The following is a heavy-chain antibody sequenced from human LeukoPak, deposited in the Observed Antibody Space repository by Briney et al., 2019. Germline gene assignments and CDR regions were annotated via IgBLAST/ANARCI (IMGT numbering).Heavy chain of an antibody. CDR2: IIPIFGTA. D-gene: IGHD3-16*02. V-gene: IGHV1-69*06. Sequence: GASVKVSCKASGGTFSSYAISWVRQAPGQGLEWMGGIIPIFGTANYAQKFQGRVTITADKSTSTAYMELSSLRSEDTAVYYCASPLSNYYYMDVWGKGTTVTVSS. CDR1: GGTFSSYA. CDR3: ASPLSNYYYMDV. J-gene: IGHJ6*03.